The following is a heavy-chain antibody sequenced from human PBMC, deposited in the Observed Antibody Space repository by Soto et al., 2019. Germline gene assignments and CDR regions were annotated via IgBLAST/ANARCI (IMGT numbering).Heavy chain of an antibody. V-gene: IGHV3-48*02. CDR3: ARAEAAAAYYYYYGMDV. CDR2: ISSSSSTI. CDR1: GFTFSSYS. J-gene: IGHJ6*02. Sequence: GGSLRLSCAASGFTFSSYSMNWVRQAPGKGLEWVSYISSSSSTIYYADSVKGRFTISRDNAKNSLYLRMNSLRDEDTAVYYCARAEAAAAYYYYYGMDVWGQGTTVTVSS. D-gene: IGHD6-13*01.